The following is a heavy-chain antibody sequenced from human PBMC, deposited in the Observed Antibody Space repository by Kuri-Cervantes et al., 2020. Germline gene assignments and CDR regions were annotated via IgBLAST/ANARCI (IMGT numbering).Heavy chain of an antibody. CDR3: ARGGFPNY. V-gene: IGHV3-23*01. CDR1: GFTFSSYA. CDR2: ISGSGGST. J-gene: IGHJ4*02. Sequence: LSLTCAASGFTFSSYAMSWVRQAPGKGLEWVSAISGSGGSTYYADSVKGRFTISRDNSKNTLYLQMNSLRAEDTAVYYCARGGFPNYWGQGTLVTVSS. D-gene: IGHD2-15*01.